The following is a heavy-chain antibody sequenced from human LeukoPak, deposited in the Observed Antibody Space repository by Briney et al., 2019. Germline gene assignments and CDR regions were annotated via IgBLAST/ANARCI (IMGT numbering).Heavy chain of an antibody. V-gene: IGHV3-49*04. CDR1: GFTFSSYA. CDR2: IRSKAYGGTT. D-gene: IGHD2/OR15-2a*01. J-gene: IGHJ6*02. CDR3: TRGPILLWIHNGMDV. Sequence: GGSLRLSCAASGFTFSSYAMSWVRQAPGKGLEWVGFIRSKAYGGTTEYAASVEGRFTISRDDSRGIAYLQMNSLKTEDTAFYYCTRGPILLWIHNGMDVWGQGTTVTVS.